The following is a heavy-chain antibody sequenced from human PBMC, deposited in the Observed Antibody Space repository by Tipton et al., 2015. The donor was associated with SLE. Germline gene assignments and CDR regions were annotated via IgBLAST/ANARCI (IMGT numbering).Heavy chain of an antibody. J-gene: IGHJ4*02. D-gene: IGHD1-26*01. CDR1: GGSIRDYY. V-gene: IGHV4-59*12. CDR3: ARGDTWDDYCDN. Sequence: TLSLTCTVSGGSIRDYYWSWIRQPPGKGLEWIGYIYYSGNTNYNPSLKSRFTISVDTSTNQFSLKLSSVTASDTAVYCCARGDTWDDYCDNWGQGTLVTVPS. CDR2: IYYSGNT.